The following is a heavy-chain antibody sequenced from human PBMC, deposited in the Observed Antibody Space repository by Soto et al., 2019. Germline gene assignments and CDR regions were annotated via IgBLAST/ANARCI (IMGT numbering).Heavy chain of an antibody. J-gene: IGHJ4*02. CDR1: GYSISSGYY. CDR2: IYHSGST. Sequence: SETLSLTRAVSGYSISSGYYWGWIRQPPGKGLEWIGSIYHSGSTYYNPSLKSRVTISVDTSKNQFSLKLSSVTAADTAVYYCARDYGDYEGNFDYWGQGTLVTVSS. V-gene: IGHV4-38-2*02. CDR3: ARDYGDYEGNFDY. D-gene: IGHD4-17*01.